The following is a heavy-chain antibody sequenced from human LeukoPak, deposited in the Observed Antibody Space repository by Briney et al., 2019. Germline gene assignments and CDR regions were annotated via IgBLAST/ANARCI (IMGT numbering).Heavy chain of an antibody. Sequence: SETLSLTCTISGGSVSDYYWSWIRQSPGKGLEWIGYIYYTGSTTYNPSLKSRVTLSADTSKNQFSLKLSSVTAADTAVYYCASRKLGNDYWGQGTLVTVSS. V-gene: IGHV4-59*02. D-gene: IGHD7-27*01. J-gene: IGHJ4*02. CDR3: ASRKLGNDY. CDR1: GGSVSDYY. CDR2: IYYTGST.